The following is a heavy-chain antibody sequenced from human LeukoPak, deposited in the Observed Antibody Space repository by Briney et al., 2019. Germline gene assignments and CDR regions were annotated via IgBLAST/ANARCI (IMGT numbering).Heavy chain of an antibody. D-gene: IGHD3-16*01. Sequence: GGSLRLSCAASGFTFSSYAMGWVRQAPEGGLQWVSAISGSGGATYSADSVKGRFTISRDNSKNTLYPQMNTLRAEDTAVYYCAKDPTVGEWPNWFDPWGQGTLVTVSS. CDR1: GFTFSSYA. V-gene: IGHV3-23*01. CDR3: AKDPTVGEWPNWFDP. CDR2: ISGSGGAT. J-gene: IGHJ5*02.